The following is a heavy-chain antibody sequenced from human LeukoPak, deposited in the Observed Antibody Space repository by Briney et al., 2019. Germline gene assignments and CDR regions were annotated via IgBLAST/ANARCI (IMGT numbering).Heavy chain of an antibody. CDR1: GFTFSDHY. Sequence: GGSLRLSCLASGFTFSDHYMSWIRQAPGKGLEWVSYIYTDDTTIYYGDSVKGRFTISRDNARNTLYLQMNSLRAEDTAVYYCAQQWLVAPLLWYWGQGTLVTVSS. CDR2: IYTDDTTI. J-gene: IGHJ4*02. D-gene: IGHD6-19*01. CDR3: AQQWLVAPLLWY. V-gene: IGHV3-11*04.